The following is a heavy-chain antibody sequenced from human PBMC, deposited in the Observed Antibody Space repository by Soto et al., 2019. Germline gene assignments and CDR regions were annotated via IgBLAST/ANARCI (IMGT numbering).Heavy chain of an antibody. D-gene: IGHD2-21*01. Sequence: EVQLVESGGVLVQPGGSLRLSCEASGFTFSSNWMHWVRQDPGKGLVWVSRMNPDGSTRGYADSGKGRFTISRDNARNTVFLQMSSLRAEDTAVYYCARGGEVGAGQYYLDDSWGQGTLVTVSS. CDR2: MNPDGSTR. V-gene: IGHV3-74*01. CDR1: GFTFSSNW. J-gene: IGHJ4*02. CDR3: ARGGEVGAGQYYLDDS.